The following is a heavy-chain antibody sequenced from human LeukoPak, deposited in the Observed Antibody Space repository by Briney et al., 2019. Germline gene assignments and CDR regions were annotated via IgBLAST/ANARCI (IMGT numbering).Heavy chain of an antibody. J-gene: IGHJ4*02. CDR1: GGSISSYY. Sequence: SETLSLTCTVSGGSISSYYWSWIRRPPGKGLEWIGFIYYSGSTNYNPSLKSRVTISVDTSKNQFSLKLSSVTAADTAVYYCARDRYGSGSQYWGQGTLVTVSS. V-gene: IGHV4-59*01. CDR3: ARDRYGSGSQY. CDR2: IYYSGST. D-gene: IGHD3-10*01.